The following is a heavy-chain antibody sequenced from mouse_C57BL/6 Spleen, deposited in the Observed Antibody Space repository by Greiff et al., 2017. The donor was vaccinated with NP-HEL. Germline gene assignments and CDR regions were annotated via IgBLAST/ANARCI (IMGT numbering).Heavy chain of an antibody. J-gene: IGHJ3*01. CDR2: ISYDGSN. Sequence: EVQLQQSGPGLVKPSQSLSLTCSVTGYSITSGYYWNWIRQFPGNKLEWMGYISYDGSNNYNPSLKNRISITRDTSKNQFFLKLNSVTTEDTATYYCAREGDYYGIAYWGQGTLVTVSA. V-gene: IGHV3-6*01. CDR3: AREGDYYGIAY. D-gene: IGHD1-1*01. CDR1: GYSITSGYY.